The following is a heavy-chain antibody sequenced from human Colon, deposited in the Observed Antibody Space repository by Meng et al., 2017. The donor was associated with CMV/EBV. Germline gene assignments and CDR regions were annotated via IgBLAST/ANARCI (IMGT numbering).Heavy chain of an antibody. Sequence: SETLSLTCTVSGASVSNPTKYWSWIRQPPGKGLEWIGYVYYTGTARYNLSFESRATISVDTSKNQFSLRLTSMTVADTAVYYCARDAPPRSGYNDFWGPGTLVTVSS. CDR1: GASVSNPTKY. V-gene: IGHV4-30-4*08. CDR3: ARDAPPRSGYNDF. J-gene: IGHJ4*02. D-gene: IGHD5-12*01. CDR2: VYYTGTA.